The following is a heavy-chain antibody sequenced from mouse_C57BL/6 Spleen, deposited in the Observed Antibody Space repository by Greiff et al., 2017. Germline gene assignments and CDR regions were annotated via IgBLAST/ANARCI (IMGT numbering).Heavy chain of an antibody. V-gene: IGHV1-18*01. J-gene: IGHJ3*01. CDR2: INPNNGGT. D-gene: IGHD2-3*01. CDR1: GYTFTDYN. Sequence: EVQLVESGPELVKPGASVKIPCKASGYTFTDYNMDWVKQSHGKSLEWIGDINPNNGGTIYNQKFKGKATLTVDKSSSTAYMVLRSLTSEDTAVDYCARSLYDGYSLFAYWGQGTLVTVSA. CDR3: ARSLYDGYSLFAY.